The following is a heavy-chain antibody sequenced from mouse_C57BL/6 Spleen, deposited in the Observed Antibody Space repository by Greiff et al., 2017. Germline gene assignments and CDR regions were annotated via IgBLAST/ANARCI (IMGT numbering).Heavy chain of an antibody. CDR3: ARKAAQFYAMDY. Sequence: QVQLQQPGAELVKPGASVKLSCKASGYTFTSYWMHWVKQRPGQGLEWIGMIHPNSGSTNYNEKFKSKAPLTVDKSSSTAYMQLSSLTSEDSAVYYCARKAAQFYAMDYWGQGTSVTVSS. J-gene: IGHJ4*01. CDR1: GYTFTSYW. V-gene: IGHV1-64*01. D-gene: IGHD3-2*02. CDR2: IHPNSGST.